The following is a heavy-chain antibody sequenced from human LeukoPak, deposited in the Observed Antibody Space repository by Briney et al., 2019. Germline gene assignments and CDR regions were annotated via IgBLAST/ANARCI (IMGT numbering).Heavy chain of an antibody. CDR2: IKQDGSEK. J-gene: IGHJ4*02. V-gene: IGHV3-7*03. Sequence: PGGSLRLSCAASGFSFSSYWINWVRQAPGKGLEWVANIKQDGSEKYYVDSVKGRFTISRDNAKNSLYLQMNSLRAEDTAVYYCASGGYTFFYWGQGTLVTVYS. CDR3: ASGGYTFFY. D-gene: IGHD1-1*01. CDR1: GFSFSSYW.